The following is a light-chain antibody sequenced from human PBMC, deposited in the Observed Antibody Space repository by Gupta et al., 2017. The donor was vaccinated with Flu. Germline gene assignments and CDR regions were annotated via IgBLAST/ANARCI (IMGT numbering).Light chain of an antibody. CDR2: SNN. Sequence: VLPQPPAASATPGQRLTISCSGSSSNIGSNPVNWYQHLPGAAPKLLIYSNNQRPSEVPARFSGSKYATSAALAISWLQAADEADYYCSAGDDSRNGWVFGGGTKLTVL. CDR1: SSNIGSNP. CDR3: SAGDDSRNGWV. V-gene: IGLV1-44*01. J-gene: IGLJ3*02.